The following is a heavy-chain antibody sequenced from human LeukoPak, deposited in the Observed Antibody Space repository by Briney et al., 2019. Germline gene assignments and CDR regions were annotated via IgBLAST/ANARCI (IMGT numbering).Heavy chain of an antibody. J-gene: IGHJ4*02. CDR2: NYSGGST. Sequence: GGSLRLSCAASGFTVSSNYMSWVRQAPGKGLEWVSVNYSGGSTYYADSVKGRFTISRDNSKNTLYLQMNSLRAEDTAVYYCARDLFAAAGTLDYWGQGTLVTVSS. V-gene: IGHV3-53*01. D-gene: IGHD6-13*01. CDR1: GFTVSSNY. CDR3: ARDLFAAAGTLDY.